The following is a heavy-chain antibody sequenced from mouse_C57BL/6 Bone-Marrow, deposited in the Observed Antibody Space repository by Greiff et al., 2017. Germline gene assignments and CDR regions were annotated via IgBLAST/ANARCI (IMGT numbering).Heavy chain of an antibody. CDR1: GYAFSSSW. Sequence: QVQLQQSGPELVKPGASVKISCKASGYAFSSSWMNWVKQRPGKGLEWIGRIYPGDGDTNYNGKFKGKATLTADKSSSTAYMQLSSLTSEDSAIYFCARISNYHYYAMDYWGQGTSVTVSS. V-gene: IGHV1-82*01. CDR3: ARISNYHYYAMDY. J-gene: IGHJ4*01. CDR2: IYPGDGDT. D-gene: IGHD2-5*01.